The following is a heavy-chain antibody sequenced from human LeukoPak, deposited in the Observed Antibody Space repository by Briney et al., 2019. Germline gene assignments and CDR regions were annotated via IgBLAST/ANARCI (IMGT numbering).Heavy chain of an antibody. V-gene: IGHV3-7*01. Sequence: PGGSLRLSCAASGFTFSDYWMSWVRQAPGKGLEWVANMNQGGSEQFYVDSLKGRFTISRDNAKNSLFLQMNGLTVEDTAVYYCAATNWFDPWGQGTLVTVSS. CDR3: AATNWFDP. CDR1: GFTFSDYW. CDR2: MNQGGSEQ. J-gene: IGHJ5*02. D-gene: IGHD1-26*01.